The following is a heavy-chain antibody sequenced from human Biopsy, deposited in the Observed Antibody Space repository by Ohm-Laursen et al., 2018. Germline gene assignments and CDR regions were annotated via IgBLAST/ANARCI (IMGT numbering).Heavy chain of an antibody. V-gene: IGHV4-38-2*01. Sequence: GTLSLTCAVSGYSISSGYYWGWIRQPPGKGLEWIGSIYHSGSTYYNPSLKSRVTISVDTSKNQFSLKLSSVTVADTAGYYCARGQALKSFDYWGQGTLVTVSS. CDR3: ARGQALKSFDY. CDR2: IYHSGST. CDR1: GYSISSGYY. J-gene: IGHJ4*02.